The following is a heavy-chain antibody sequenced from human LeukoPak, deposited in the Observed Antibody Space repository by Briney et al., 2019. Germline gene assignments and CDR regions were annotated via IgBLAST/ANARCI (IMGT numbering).Heavy chain of an antibody. CDR3: ARVVGQDYGGNSGSVSLDY. V-gene: IGHV1-18*01. J-gene: IGHJ4*02. CDR1: GYTFTSYG. D-gene: IGHD4-23*01. Sequence: ASVKVSCKASGYTFTSYGISWVRQAPGQGLEWMGWISAYNSNTNYAQKLQGRVTMTTDTSTSTAYMELRSLRSDDTAVYYCARVVGQDYGGNSGSVSLDYWGQGTLVTVSS. CDR2: ISAYNSNT.